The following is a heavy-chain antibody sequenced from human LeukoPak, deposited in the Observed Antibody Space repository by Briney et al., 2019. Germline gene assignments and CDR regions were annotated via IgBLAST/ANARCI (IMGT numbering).Heavy chain of an antibody. CDR2: IYYSGST. CDR3: ARAGDYYDSSGYYIGHFDY. CDR1: GGSISSYY. Sequence: PSETLSLTCTVSGGSISSYYWSWIRQPPGKGLEWIGYIYYSGSTNYNPSLKSRVTISVDTSKNQFSLKLSSVTAADTAVYYCARAGDYYDSSGYYIGHFDYWGQGTLVTVSS. D-gene: IGHD3-22*01. J-gene: IGHJ4*02. V-gene: IGHV4-59*01.